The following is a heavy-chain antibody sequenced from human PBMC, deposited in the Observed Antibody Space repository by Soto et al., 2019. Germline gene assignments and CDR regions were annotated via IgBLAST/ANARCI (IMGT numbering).Heavy chain of an antibody. D-gene: IGHD4-17*01. J-gene: IGHJ5*02. V-gene: IGHV3-48*01. CDR1: GFTFSSYS. CDR3: ARLPMTTHNWFDP. CDR2: ISSSSSTI. Sequence: EVQLVESGGGLVQPGRSLRLSCAASGFTFSSYSMNWVRQAPGKGLEWVSYISSSSSTIYYADSVKGRFTISRDNAKNSLYLQMNSLRAEDTAVYYCARLPMTTHNWFDPWGQGTLVTVSS.